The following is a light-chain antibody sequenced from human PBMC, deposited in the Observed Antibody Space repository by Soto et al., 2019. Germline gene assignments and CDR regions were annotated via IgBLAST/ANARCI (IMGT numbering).Light chain of an antibody. V-gene: IGLV2-14*03. CDR3: CSYTTSNTRQIV. CDR1: SSDVVGYNY. CDR2: DVS. J-gene: IGLJ1*01. Sequence: QSVLTQPASVSGSPGQSIIISCTGTSSDVVGYNYVSWYQQHPGKAPKFMIYDVSSRPSGVSNRFSGSKSGNTASLTISGLQAEDEADYYCCSYTTSNTRQIVFGTGTKVTVL.